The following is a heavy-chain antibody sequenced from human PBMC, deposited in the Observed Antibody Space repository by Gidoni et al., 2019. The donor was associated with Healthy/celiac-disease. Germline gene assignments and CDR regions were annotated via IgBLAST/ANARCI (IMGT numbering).Heavy chain of an antibody. J-gene: IGHJ3*02. D-gene: IGHD3-22*01. V-gene: IGHV3-43*01. CDR1: GFTFDDYT. CDR2: ISWDGGST. Sequence: EVQLVESGGVVVQPGGSLRLSCAASGFTFDDYTMHWVRQAPGKGLEWVSLISWDGGSTYYADSVKGRFTISRDNSKNSLYLQMNSLRTEDTALYYCAKGAPYYYDSSGYDAFDIWGQGTMVTVSS. CDR3: AKGAPYYYDSSGYDAFDI.